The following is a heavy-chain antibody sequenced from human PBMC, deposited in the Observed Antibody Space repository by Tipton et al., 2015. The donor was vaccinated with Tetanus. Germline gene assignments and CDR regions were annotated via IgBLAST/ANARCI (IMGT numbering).Heavy chain of an antibody. CDR1: GDSLVRGGYY. J-gene: IGHJ5*02. D-gene: IGHD6-13*01. V-gene: IGHV4-31*03. CDR3: ARDFGSNHNWFDP. CDR2: IYHTGAA. Sequence: TLSLTCTVSGDSLVRGGYYWTWIRHLPGKGLEWIGYIYHTGAAHYNPSLKSRVTLSVDMSKNQFFLKMISMTAADTAVYFCARDFGSNHNWFDPWGQGTLVTVSS.